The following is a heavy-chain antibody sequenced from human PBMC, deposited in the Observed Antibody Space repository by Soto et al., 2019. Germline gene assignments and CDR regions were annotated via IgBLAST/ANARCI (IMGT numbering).Heavy chain of an antibody. J-gene: IGHJ6*02. CDR2: IWYDGSNK. CDR3: ARDLARIYDSSGYYYFDFYYYGMDV. CDR1: GFTFSSYG. D-gene: IGHD3-22*01. Sequence: QVQLVESGGGVVQPGRSLRLSCAASGFTFSSYGMHWVRQAPGKGLEWVAVIWYDGSNKYYADSVKGRFTISRDNSKNTLYLQMNSLSAEDTAVYYCARDLARIYDSSGYYYFDFYYYGMDVWGQGTTVTVSS. V-gene: IGHV3-33*01.